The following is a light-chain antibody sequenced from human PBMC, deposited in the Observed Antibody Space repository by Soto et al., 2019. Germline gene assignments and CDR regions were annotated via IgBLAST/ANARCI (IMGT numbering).Light chain of an antibody. J-gene: IGKJ5*01. CDR3: QQRSNWST. CDR2: DAS. V-gene: IGKV3-11*01. CDR1: PSVSSY. Sequence: EIVLTQSPATLSLSPGERATLSCRASPSVSSYLAWYQQKPVQAPRLLIYDASNRATGIPARFSSSGSGTDFALTICRLEPEDLAVYYCQQRSNWSTFGQGTRLEIK.